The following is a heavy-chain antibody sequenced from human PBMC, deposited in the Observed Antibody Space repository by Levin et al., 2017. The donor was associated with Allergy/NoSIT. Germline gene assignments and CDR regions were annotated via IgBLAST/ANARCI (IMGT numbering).Heavy chain of an antibody. CDR3: AKQGRTGMTAVVY. CDR2: ISPGDSDA. CDR1: GYSFTNYW. Sequence: GESLKISCKGSGYSFTNYWIGWVRQMPGKGLEWMGIISPGDSDAKYSPPFQGQVTISVDKSISTAYLQWSSLKASDTAMYYCAKQGRTGMTAVVYWGQGTLVTVSS. V-gene: IGHV5-51*01. J-gene: IGHJ4*02. D-gene: IGHD1-1*01.